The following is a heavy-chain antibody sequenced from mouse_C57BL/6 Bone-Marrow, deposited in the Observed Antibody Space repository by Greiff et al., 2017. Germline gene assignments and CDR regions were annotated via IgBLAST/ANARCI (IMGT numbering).Heavy chain of an antibody. V-gene: IGHV5-2*01. CDR1: EYDFPSHD. D-gene: IGHD4-1*01. CDR3: ARQHWDVGFAY. Sequence: EVQLQQSGAGLVQPGASLKLSCASSEYDFPSHDMSWVRKTPEQRLELVAAINSDGGSNSSPATIEKRFIISRDNTNKTQYLQMSRLRSEDTALYYWARQHWDVGFAYWGQGTLVTVSA. J-gene: IGHJ3*01. CDR2: INSDGGSN.